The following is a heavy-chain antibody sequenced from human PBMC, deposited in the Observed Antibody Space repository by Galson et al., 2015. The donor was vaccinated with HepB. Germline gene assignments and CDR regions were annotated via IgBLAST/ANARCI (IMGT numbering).Heavy chain of an antibody. CDR1: GFTFSSYD. CDR3: ARGVGSQLGTSNTNYYYYYMDV. Sequence: SLRLSCAASGFTFSSYDMHWVRQVTGKGLEWVSAIGVAGDPYYPGSVKGRFSISRENAKNSLYLQMNSLRAGDTAVYYCARGVGSQLGTSNTNYYYYYMDVWGKGTTVTVSS. J-gene: IGHJ6*03. V-gene: IGHV3-13*05. CDR2: IGVAGDP. D-gene: IGHD7-27*01.